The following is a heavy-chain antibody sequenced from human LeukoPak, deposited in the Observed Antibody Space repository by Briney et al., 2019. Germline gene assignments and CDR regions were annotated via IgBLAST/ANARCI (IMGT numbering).Heavy chain of an antibody. J-gene: IGHJ4*02. CDR3: AKVRGYCSSTSCSGLDY. V-gene: IGHV3-30-3*01. CDR1: GFTFSSYA. D-gene: IGHD2-2*01. Sequence: PGRSLRLSCAASGFTFSSYAMHWVRQAPGKGLEWVAVISYDGSNKYYADSVKGRFTISRDNSKNTLYLQMNSLRAEDTAVYYCAKVRGYCSSTSCSGLDYWGQGTLVTVSS. CDR2: ISYDGSNK.